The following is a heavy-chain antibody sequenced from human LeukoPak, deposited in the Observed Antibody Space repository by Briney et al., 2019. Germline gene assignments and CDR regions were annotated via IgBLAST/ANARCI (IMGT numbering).Heavy chain of an antibody. V-gene: IGHV3-23*01. CDR1: GFPFNSYA. J-gene: IGHJ6*02. CDR3: ANPGVLRYFDWLPLPMDV. Sequence: PGGSLKPPFAASGFPFNSYAMSWVRQAPGKGLEWVSAFCCSGGSTYSADSVKGRFTISRNNSKNTLYLQINSLRAEDTAVYYCANPGVLRYFDWLPLPMDVWGQGTTVTVSS. CDR2: FCCSGGST. D-gene: IGHD3-9*01.